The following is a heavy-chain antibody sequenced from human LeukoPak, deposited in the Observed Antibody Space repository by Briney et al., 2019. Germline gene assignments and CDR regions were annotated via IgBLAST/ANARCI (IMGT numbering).Heavy chain of an antibody. J-gene: IGHJ3*01. Sequence: GASVKVSCKASGYTFTSYDINWVRQAPGKGLEWMGGFDPEDGETIYAQKFQGRVTMTEDTSTDTAYMELSSLRSEDTAVYYCATELLWFGEFVCNYWGQGTMVTVSS. D-gene: IGHD3-10*01. CDR3: ATELLWFGEFVCNY. CDR2: FDPEDGET. V-gene: IGHV1-24*01. CDR1: GYTFTSYD.